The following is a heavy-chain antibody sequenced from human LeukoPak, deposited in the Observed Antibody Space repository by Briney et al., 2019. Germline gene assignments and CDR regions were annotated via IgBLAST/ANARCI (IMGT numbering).Heavy chain of an antibody. D-gene: IGHD5-12*01. J-gene: IGHJ4*02. CDR1: GFTFSSYA. CDR3: AKDISQWLRVPSFDY. CDR2: ISGSGGST. Sequence: GGSLRLSCAASGFTFSSYAMSWVRQAPGKGLEWVSAISGSGGSTYYADSVKGRFTISRDNYKNTLYLQMNSRRAEDTAVYYCAKDISQWLRVPSFDYWGQGTLVTVPS. V-gene: IGHV3-23*01.